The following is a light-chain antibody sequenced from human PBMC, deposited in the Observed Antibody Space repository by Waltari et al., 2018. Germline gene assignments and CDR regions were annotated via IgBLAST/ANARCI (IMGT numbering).Light chain of an antibody. CDR1: SSDVGASTL. V-gene: IGLV2-23*02. J-gene: IGLJ3*02. Sequence: QSALPQPASVSGSPGQSITIPCTGTSSDVGASTLIPWYQQHPGKAPTLMIYEVNKRPSGVSNRFSGSKSDNTASLTISGLQAEDEADYYCCSYAGRSTLVFGGGTNLTVL. CDR2: EVN. CDR3: CSYAGRSTLV.